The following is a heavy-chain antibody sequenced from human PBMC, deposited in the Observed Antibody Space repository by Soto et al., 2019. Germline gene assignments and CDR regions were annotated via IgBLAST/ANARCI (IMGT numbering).Heavy chain of an antibody. V-gene: IGHV4-59*08. D-gene: IGHD2-15*01. CDR2: IYYSGST. CDR1: GGSISSYY. J-gene: IGHJ3*02. Sequence: QVQLQESGPGLVKPSETLSLTCTVSGGSISSYYWSWIRQPPGKGLEWIGYIYYSGSTNYNPSLKSRVTISVDTSKNQFSLKLSSVTAADTPVYYCARRGDIVNAFDIWGQGTMVTVSS. CDR3: ARRGDIVNAFDI.